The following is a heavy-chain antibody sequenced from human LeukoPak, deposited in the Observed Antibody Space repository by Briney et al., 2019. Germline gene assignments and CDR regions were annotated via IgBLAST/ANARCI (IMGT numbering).Heavy chain of an antibody. D-gene: IGHD2-21*02. Sequence: PSETLSLTCTDSGGSISSYYWSWIRQPPGKGLEWIGYIYYSGRTNYNPSLKSRVTISVDTSNNQFSLKRSSVTAADAAVYYWAREERVVTAILDWGQGTLVTAAS. J-gene: IGHJ4*02. CDR1: GGSISSYY. CDR3: AREERVVTAILD. V-gene: IGHV4-59*01. CDR2: IYYSGRT.